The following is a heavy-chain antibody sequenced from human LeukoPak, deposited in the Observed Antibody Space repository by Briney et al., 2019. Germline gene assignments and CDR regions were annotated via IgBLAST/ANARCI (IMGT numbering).Heavy chain of an antibody. D-gene: IGHD3-10*01. CDR3: ARGRITMVRGVTHFDY. V-gene: IGHV1-2*04. Sequence: ASVKVSCKASGYTFTGYYMHWVRQAPGQGLEWMGWINPNSGGINYAQKFQGWVTMTRDTSISTAYMELSRLRSDDTAVYYCARGRITMVRGVTHFDYWGQGTLVTVSS. CDR2: INPNSGGI. J-gene: IGHJ4*02. CDR1: GYTFTGYY.